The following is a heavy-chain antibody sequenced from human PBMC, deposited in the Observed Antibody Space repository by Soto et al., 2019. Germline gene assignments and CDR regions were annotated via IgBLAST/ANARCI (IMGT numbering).Heavy chain of an antibody. Sequence: PSVKVSCKASGHTFTYRYLHWVRQAPGQALEWMGWITPFNGNTNYAQKFQDRVTITRDRSMSTAYMELSSLRSEDTAMYYCASEAAQAAGFDYWGQGTPVPVSS. V-gene: IGHV1-45*02. CDR2: ITPFNGNT. CDR3: ASEAAQAAGFDY. D-gene: IGHD6-6*01. CDR1: GHTFTYRY. J-gene: IGHJ4*02.